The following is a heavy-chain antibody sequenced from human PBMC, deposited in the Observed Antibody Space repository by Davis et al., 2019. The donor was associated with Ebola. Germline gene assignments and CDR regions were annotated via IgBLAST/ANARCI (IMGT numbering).Heavy chain of an antibody. Sequence: GESLKISCAASGFTFSSYAMSWVRQAPGKGLEWVSAISGSGGRTYYADSVKGRFTISRDNSKNTLYLQMNSLRAEDTAVYYCAKSFMTTVTTFDYWGQGTLVTVSS. CDR3: AKSFMTTVTTFDY. CDR1: GFTFSSYA. CDR2: ISGSGGRT. V-gene: IGHV3-23*01. D-gene: IGHD4-11*01. J-gene: IGHJ4*02.